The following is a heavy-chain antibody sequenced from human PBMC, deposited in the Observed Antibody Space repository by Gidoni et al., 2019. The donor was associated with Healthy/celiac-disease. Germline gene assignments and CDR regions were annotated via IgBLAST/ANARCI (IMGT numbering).Heavy chain of an antibody. D-gene: IGHD2-8*01. V-gene: IGHV4-4*02. CDR1: GDSIISTNW. CDR2: IYHSGST. CDR3: ARKMETKGGAFDI. J-gene: IGHJ3*02. Sequence: QVQLQESGPGLVKPSGTLSLSCAVSGDSIISTNWWSWVRQPPGKGLAWIGEIYHSGSTNYNSSLTSLVTISVDKSKNQFSLNLSSVTAADTAVYYCARKMETKGGAFDIWGQGTMVTVSS.